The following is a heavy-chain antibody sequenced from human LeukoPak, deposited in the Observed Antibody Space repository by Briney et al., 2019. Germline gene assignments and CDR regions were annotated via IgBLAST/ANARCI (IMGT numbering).Heavy chain of an antibody. CDR3: ARDPGRYSSGWSKFDY. Sequence: GGSLRLTCAASGFTFSSYSMNWVRQAPGKGLEWASSISSSSSYIYYADSVKGRFTISRDNAKNSLYLQMNSLRAEDTAVYYCARDPGRYSSGWSKFDYWGQGTLVTVSS. J-gene: IGHJ4*02. D-gene: IGHD6-19*01. CDR1: GFTFSSYS. V-gene: IGHV3-21*01. CDR2: ISSSSSYI.